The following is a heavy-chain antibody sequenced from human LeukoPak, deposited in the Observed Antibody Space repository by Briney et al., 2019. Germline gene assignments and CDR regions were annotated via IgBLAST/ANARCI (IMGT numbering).Heavy chain of an antibody. CDR2: IYYSGST. D-gene: IGHD4-17*01. V-gene: IGHV4-39*07. Sequence: SETLSLTCSVSGGSISSSSYYWGWIRQPPGKGLEWIGSIYYSGSTYYNPSLKSRVTISVDTSKNQFSLKLTSVTAADTAVYCCARGPHWVTGDYDAFDIWGQGTMVTVSS. CDR3: ARGPHWVTGDYDAFDI. J-gene: IGHJ3*02. CDR1: GGSISSSSYY.